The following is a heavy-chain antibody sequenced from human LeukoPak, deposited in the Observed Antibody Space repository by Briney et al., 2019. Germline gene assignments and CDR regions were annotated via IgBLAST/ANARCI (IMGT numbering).Heavy chain of an antibody. D-gene: IGHD4-11*01. V-gene: IGHV3-74*01. Sequence: SGGSLRLSCAASGFTFSDYWMHWVRQAPGKGLVWVSRISSDGSRVTYADSVKGRFTISRDNSKNTLYLQMNSLRAEDTAVYYCAKPPSALATAEADYWGQGTLVTVSS. CDR2: ISSDGSRV. CDR3: AKPPSALATAEADY. CDR1: GFTFSDYW. J-gene: IGHJ4*02.